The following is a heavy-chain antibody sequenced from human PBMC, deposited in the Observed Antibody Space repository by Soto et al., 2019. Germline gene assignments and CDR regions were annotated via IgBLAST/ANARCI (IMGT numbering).Heavy chain of an antibody. J-gene: IGHJ4*02. CDR1: GGTFSSYS. D-gene: IGHD4-17*01. CDR2: ITPILGIA. CDR3: AREPYGDYSGY. V-gene: IGHV1-69*08. Sequence: QVQLVQSGAEVKKPGSSVKVSCKASGGTFSSYSINWVRQATGQGLEWMGRITPILGIANYAQKFQGRVTITADKFTSTAYMELSSLRSEDTAVYYCAREPYGDYSGYWGQGTLVTVSS.